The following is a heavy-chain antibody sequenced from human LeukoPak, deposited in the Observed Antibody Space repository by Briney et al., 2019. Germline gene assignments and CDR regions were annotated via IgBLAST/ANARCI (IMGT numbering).Heavy chain of an antibody. CDR2: MNPNGGNT. D-gene: IGHD3-10*01. CDR3: ARVLWFGEFTQSDY. V-gene: IGHV1-8*01. J-gene: IGHJ4*02. CDR1: GYTFTSYD. Sequence: GASVKVSCKASGYTFTSYDINWVRQATGQGLEWMGWMNPNGGNTGYAQKFQGRVTMTRNTSISTAYMELSSLRSEDTAVYYCARVLWFGEFTQSDYWGQGTLVTVSS.